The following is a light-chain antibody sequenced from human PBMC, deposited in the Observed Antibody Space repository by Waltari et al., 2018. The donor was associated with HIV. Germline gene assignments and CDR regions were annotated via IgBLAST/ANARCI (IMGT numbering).Light chain of an antibody. J-gene: IGLJ3*02. CDR2: EAT. Sequence: QSALTQPPSASGSPGQSVTISCTGTSSDVGGYNFVSWYQQHPGKAPKLLIFEATKRPSGVPDRFSGSKSGNKASLTVSGLQAEDEADYYCSSYAGSSTLMFGGGTKLTVL. CDR3: SSYAGSSTLM. V-gene: IGLV2-8*01. CDR1: SSDVGGYNF.